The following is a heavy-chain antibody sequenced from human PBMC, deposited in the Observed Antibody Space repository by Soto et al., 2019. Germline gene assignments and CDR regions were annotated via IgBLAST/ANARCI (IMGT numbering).Heavy chain of an antibody. CDR3: ARDSGAKLSSS. CDR1: GGTFSSYR. J-gene: IGHJ4*02. Sequence: QVQLVQSGAEVKKPGSSVKVSCKASGGTFSSYRINWVRQAPGQGLEWVGGIVPIYRTADYEQKFQGRVTITADESARTAYMELRSLKSQDTAVYYCARDSGAKLSSSWGQGTLVTVSS. D-gene: IGHD6-13*01. CDR2: IVPIYRTA. V-gene: IGHV1-69*01.